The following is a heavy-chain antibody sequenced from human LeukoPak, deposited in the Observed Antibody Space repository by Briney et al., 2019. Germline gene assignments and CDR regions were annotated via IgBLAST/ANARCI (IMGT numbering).Heavy chain of an antibody. J-gene: IGHJ4*02. V-gene: IGHV3-33*06. CDR1: GFTFSNYG. CDR2: IWHDGSNK. Sequence: GGSLRLSCAASGFTFSNYGMHWVRQAPGKGLEWVAVIWHDGSNKYYADSVKGRFTISRDNSKNTLYLQMNSLRAEDTAVYYCANNFDYWGQGTLVTVPS. CDR3: ANNFDY.